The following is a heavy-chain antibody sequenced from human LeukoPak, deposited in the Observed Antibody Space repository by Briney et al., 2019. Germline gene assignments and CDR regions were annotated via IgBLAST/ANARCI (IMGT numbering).Heavy chain of an antibody. V-gene: IGHV3-48*02. CDR2: ISSGGGVT. D-gene: IGHD3-16*01. CDR3: ARVGVGDWGSVWDH. CDR1: DFTFRTYS. Sequence: GGSLRLSCAASDFTFRTYSMIWARQTAGTGLEWISYISSGGGVTHYAESVKGRFSISRDNAKNSVFLQMNRLKDEDSAVYFCARVGVGDWGSVWDHWGQGARATVSS. J-gene: IGHJ4*02.